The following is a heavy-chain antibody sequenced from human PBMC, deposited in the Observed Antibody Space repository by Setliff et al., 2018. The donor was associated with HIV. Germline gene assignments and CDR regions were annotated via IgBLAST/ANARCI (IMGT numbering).Heavy chain of an antibody. J-gene: IGHJ4*02. D-gene: IGHD3-10*01. CDR2: IYYSGDT. V-gene: IGHV4-30-4*08. CDR3: ARVPFGSGSYYFDF. CDR1: GGSISSGDYS. Sequence: SETLSLTCTVSGGSISSGDYSWNWMRQTPGKGLEWIGYIYYSGDTYYNATLQSRATILLDTSKNQFFLTLTSVTAADTAVYFCARVPFGSGSYYFDFWGQGTLVTVSS.